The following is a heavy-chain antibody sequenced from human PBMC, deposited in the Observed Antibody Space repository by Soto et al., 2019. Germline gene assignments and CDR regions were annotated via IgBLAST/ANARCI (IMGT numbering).Heavy chain of an antibody. CDR1: GFSLSTSGVG. Sequence: QITLKESGPTLVKPTQTLTLTCTFSGFSLSTSGVGVGWIRQPPGKALEWLALIYWNDDKRYSPSLKSRLTIPKDTSKNQVVLTMTNMDPVDTATYYCARSYYYDSSGPNPFDYWGQGTLVTVSS. CDR2: IYWNDDK. CDR3: ARSYYYDSSGPNPFDY. V-gene: IGHV2-5*01. J-gene: IGHJ4*02. D-gene: IGHD3-22*01.